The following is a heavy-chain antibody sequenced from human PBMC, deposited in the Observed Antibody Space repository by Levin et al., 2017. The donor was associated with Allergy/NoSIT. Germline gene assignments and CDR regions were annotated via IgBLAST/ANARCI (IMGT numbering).Heavy chain of an antibody. J-gene: IGHJ6*02. CDR2: ISSSSTYI. CDR1: GFTFSYYS. V-gene: IGHV3-21*01. CDR3: ARDSRYGSGNYERYYHGMDG. Sequence: GGSLRLSCAASGFTFSYYSINWVRQAPGKGLEWVSSISSSSTYIYYADSVKGRFTISRDNAKNTLYLQMNSLRAEDTAAYYCARDSRYGSGNYERYYHGMDGWGQGTTVTVSS. D-gene: IGHD3-10*01.